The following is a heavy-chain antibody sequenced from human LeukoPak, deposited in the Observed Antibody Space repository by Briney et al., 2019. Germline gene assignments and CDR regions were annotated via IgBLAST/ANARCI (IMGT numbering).Heavy chain of an antibody. CDR3: AGYDSSGYFIDY. D-gene: IGHD3-22*01. Sequence: GGSLRLSCVASGSTFSSYSMNWVRQAPGKGLEWVSSISSSSSYIYYADSVKGRFTISRDNAKNSLYLQMNSLRAEDTAVYYCAGYDSSGYFIDYWGQGTLVTVSS. J-gene: IGHJ4*02. CDR2: ISSSSSYI. CDR1: GSTFSSYS. V-gene: IGHV3-21*01.